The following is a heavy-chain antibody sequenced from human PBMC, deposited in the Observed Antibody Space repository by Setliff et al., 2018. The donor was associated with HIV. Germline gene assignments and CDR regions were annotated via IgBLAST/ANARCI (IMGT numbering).Heavy chain of an antibody. V-gene: IGHV4-61*09. CDR3: AKTSVGATGLYAFDI. J-gene: IGHJ3*02. CDR2: IYTTGST. CDR1: GGSIGSGSHY. D-gene: IGHD1-26*01. Sequence: SETLSLTCTVSGGSIGSGSHYWSWIRQPAGKGLEWIGHIYTTGSTNYNPSLKSRVTISADTSNNQFSLRLTSMTAADTAVYYCAKTSVGATGLYAFDIWGQGTMVTISS.